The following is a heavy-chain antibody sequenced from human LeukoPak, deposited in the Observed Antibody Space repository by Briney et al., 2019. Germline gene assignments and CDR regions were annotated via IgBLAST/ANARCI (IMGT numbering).Heavy chain of an antibody. J-gene: IGHJ4*02. CDR2: IRGNGERT. D-gene: IGHD3-3*01. CDR1: GSPFSSYA. V-gene: IGHV3-23*01. Sequence: GGSLRLSCAASGSPFSSYAMGWVRQAPGKGLEWVSSIRGNGERTFYADSVKGRFTISRDNSKNTVSLQMTSLEAEDTAVYYCAKGSGRTIFGVDFDYWGQGTLVTVSS. CDR3: AKGSGRTIFGVDFDY.